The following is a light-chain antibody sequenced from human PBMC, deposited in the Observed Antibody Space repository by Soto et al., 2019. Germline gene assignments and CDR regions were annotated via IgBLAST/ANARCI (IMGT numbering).Light chain of an antibody. CDR1: SSDIGAYNY. V-gene: IGLV2-14*01. Sequence: QPALTQPASVSGSPGQSITISCTGTSSDIGAYNYVSWYQQCPGKAPKLMIYGVTNRPSGVSNRFSGSKTGNTASLTISGLQAEDEADYYCFSHRSGDSHVFGTGTKVTVL. J-gene: IGLJ1*01. CDR2: GVT. CDR3: FSHRSGDSHV.